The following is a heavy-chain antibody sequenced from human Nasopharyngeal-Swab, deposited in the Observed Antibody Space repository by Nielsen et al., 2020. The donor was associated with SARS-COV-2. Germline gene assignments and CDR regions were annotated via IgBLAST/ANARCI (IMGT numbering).Heavy chain of an antibody. CDR2: SYSGNGNT. Sequence: WVRQAPGQGFEWMEGSYSGNGNTGYAQKFQGRVTMTRDTSTSTAYMELSSQRSEDIDVYYCASPQGPRTDKRLLGTGGGVWPTKNNWFDPWGQGTLVTVSS. CDR3: ASPQGPRTDKRLLGTGGGVWPTKNNWFDP. V-gene: IGHV1-3*02. D-gene: IGHD3-16*01. J-gene: IGHJ5*02.